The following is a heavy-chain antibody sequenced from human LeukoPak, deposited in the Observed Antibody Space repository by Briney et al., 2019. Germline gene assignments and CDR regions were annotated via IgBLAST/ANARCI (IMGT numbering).Heavy chain of an antibody. CDR1: GFTVSSNY. J-gene: IGHJ6*04. D-gene: IGHD4-17*01. CDR2: IYSGGST. CDR3: ARDLDGDYGAFAMDV. Sequence: GGSLRLSCAASGFTVSSNYMSWVRQAPGKGLEWVSVIYSGGSTYYADSVKGRFTISRDNSKNTLYLQMNSLRAEDTAVYYCARDLDGDYGAFAMDVWGKGTTVTVSS. V-gene: IGHV3-66*02.